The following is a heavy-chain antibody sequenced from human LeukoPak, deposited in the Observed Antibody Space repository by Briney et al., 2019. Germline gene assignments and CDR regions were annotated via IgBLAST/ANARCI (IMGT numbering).Heavy chain of an antibody. J-gene: IGHJ4*02. CDR1: GFTFSSDS. D-gene: IGHD6-19*01. CDR3: ARGGVSIAVTGTGGFDY. CDR2: ISSSSNYI. Sequence: GGSLRLSCAATGFTFSSDSMNWVRQAPGKGLEWVSSISSSSNYIFYADSVKGRFTISRDNAKNSLYLQMNSMRVEDTAVYYWARGGVSIAVTGTGGFDYWGQGTLVTVSS. V-gene: IGHV3-21*01.